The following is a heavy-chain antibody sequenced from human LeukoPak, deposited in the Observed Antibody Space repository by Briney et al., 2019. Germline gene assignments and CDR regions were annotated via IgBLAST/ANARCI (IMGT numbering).Heavy chain of an antibody. CDR1: GGSFSGYY. CDR2: INHSGST. Sequence: PSETLSLTCAVYGGSFSGYYWSWIRQPPGKGLEWIGEINHSGSTNYNSSLKSRVTISVDTSKNQFSLKLSSVTAADTAVYYCARGGYYDYVWGSYRFDYWGQGTLVTVSS. V-gene: IGHV4-34*01. J-gene: IGHJ4*02. CDR3: ARGGYYDYVWGSYRFDY. D-gene: IGHD3-16*02.